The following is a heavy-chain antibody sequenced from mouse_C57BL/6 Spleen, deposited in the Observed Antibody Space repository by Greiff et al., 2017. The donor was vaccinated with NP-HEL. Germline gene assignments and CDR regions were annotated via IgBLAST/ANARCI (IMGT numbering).Heavy chain of an antibody. D-gene: IGHD2-4*01. Sequence: VKLVESGPGLVQPSQSLSITCTVSGFSLTSYGVHWVRQSPGKGLEWLGVIWRGGSTDYNAAFMSRLSITKDNSKSQVFFKMNSLQADDTAIYYCAIPIYYDYEGFAYWGQGTLVTVSA. CDR2: IWRGGST. V-gene: IGHV2-5*01. CDR1: GFSLTSYG. CDR3: AIPIYYDYEGFAY. J-gene: IGHJ3*01.